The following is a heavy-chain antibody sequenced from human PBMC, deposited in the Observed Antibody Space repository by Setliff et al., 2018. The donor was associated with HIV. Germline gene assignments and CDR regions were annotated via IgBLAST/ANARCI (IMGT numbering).Heavy chain of an antibody. D-gene: IGHD6-19*01. J-gene: IGHJ5*02. CDR1: GGSISSGSYY. V-gene: IGHV4-39*07. CDR2: IYQSGSI. CDR3: ARPRRVRSRAWYWFDI. Sequence: SETLSLTCTVSGGSISSGSYYWSWIRQPPGQGPQWIGSIYQSGSIYYNPSLQSRVTISVDSSKNQFSLNLFSVTAADTAVYYCARPRRVRSRAWYWFDIWGQGTLVTVSS.